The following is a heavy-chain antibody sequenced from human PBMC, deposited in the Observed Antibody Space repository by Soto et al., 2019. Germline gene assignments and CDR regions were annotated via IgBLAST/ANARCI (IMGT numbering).Heavy chain of an antibody. J-gene: IGHJ4*02. Sequence: QVQLVQSGAEVKKPGASVKVSCKASGYTFTSYGISWVRQAPGQGLEWMGRISAYNGNTNYAQKLQGRVTMTTDTSTSTAYMERRSLRSDDTAVYYCARDSMLMGATPLNYWGQGTLVTVSS. V-gene: IGHV1-18*01. CDR2: ISAYNGNT. D-gene: IGHD1-26*01. CDR3: ARDSMLMGATPLNY. CDR1: GYTFTSYG.